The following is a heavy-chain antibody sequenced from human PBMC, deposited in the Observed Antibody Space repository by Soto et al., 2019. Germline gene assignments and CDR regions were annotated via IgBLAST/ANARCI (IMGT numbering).Heavy chain of an antibody. J-gene: IGHJ4*02. CDR1: GGTFSSYA. Sequence: QVQLVQSGAEVKKPGSSVKVSCKASGGTFSSYAISWVRQAPGQGLEWMGGIIPIFGTANYAQKFQGRVTINAXXATSTAYMELSSLRSEDTAVYYCARESMTTVTFDYWGQGTLVTVSS. D-gene: IGHD4-17*01. CDR3: ARESMTTVTFDY. V-gene: IGHV1-69*12. CDR2: IIPIFGTA.